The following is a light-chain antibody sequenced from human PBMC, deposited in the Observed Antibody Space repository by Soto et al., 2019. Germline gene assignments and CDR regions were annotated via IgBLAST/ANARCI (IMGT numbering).Light chain of an antibody. CDR1: QSFRGL. CDR3: QQYGTSPWT. Sequence: EVVLTQSPVTLSLSPGERATLSCRASQSFRGLLAWYQQKPGQAPRLLIYGAFSRATGIPDRFSGSGSGTDFTLTISRLEPEDFAVYYCQQYGTSPWTFGQGTKVDIK. CDR2: GAF. J-gene: IGKJ1*01. V-gene: IGKV3-20*01.